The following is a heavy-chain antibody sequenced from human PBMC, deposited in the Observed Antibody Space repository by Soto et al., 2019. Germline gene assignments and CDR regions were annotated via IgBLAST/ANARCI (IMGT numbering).Heavy chain of an antibody. Sequence: ASVKVSCKASGGTFSSYTISWVRQAPGQGLEWMGRIIPILGIANYAQKFQGRVTITADKSTSTAYMELSSLRSEDTAVYYCASEYCSSTSCHNWFDPWGQGTLVTVSS. D-gene: IGHD2-2*01. CDR2: IIPILGIA. V-gene: IGHV1-69*02. CDR3: ASEYCSSTSCHNWFDP. J-gene: IGHJ5*02. CDR1: GGTFSSYT.